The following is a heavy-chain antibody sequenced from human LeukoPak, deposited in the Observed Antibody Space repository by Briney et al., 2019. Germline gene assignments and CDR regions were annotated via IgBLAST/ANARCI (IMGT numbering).Heavy chain of an antibody. CDR2: ISTYNGNT. CDR1: GYTFTSYD. Sequence: ASVKVSCKASGYTFTSYDISWVRQAPAQGLEWMGWISTYNGNTNYAQKLQGRVTMTTDTITTTAYMELRSLRSDDTAVYYCARDHSGNWFDPWGQGTLVTVSS. J-gene: IGHJ5*02. D-gene: IGHD1-26*01. V-gene: IGHV1-18*01. CDR3: ARDHSGNWFDP.